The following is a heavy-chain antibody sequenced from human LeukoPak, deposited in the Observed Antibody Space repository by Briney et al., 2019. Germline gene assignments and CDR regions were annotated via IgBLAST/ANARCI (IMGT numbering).Heavy chain of an antibody. CDR1: GFTFSNYW. CDR3: AKSDWFDP. Sequence: GGSLRLSCVASGFTFSNYWMSWLRQAPGKGLVWVSRIKNDGSMVSYAESVKGRFTISRDNARNTLYLQMNSLRVDDTAVYYCAKSDWFDPWGRGILVTVSS. V-gene: IGHV3-74*01. CDR2: IKNDGSMV. J-gene: IGHJ5*02.